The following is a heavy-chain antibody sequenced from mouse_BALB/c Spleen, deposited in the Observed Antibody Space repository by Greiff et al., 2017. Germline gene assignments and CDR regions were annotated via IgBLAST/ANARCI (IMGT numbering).Heavy chain of an antibody. CDR1: GFNIKDYY. CDR2: IDPENGNT. D-gene: IGHD1-1*01. V-gene: IGHV14-1*02. J-gene: IGHJ3*01. Sequence: EVQLQQSGAELVRPGALVKLSCKASGFNIKDYYMHWVKQRPEQGLEWIGWIDPENGNTIYDPKFQGKASITADTSSNTAYLQLSSLTSEDTAVYYCALTTVVATPFAYWGQGTLVTVSA. CDR3: ALTTVVATPFAY.